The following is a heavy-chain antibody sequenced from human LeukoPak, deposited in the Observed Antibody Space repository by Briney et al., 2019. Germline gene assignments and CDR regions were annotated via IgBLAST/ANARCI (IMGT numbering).Heavy chain of an antibody. J-gene: IGHJ4*02. V-gene: IGHV4-34*01. D-gene: IGHD3-22*01. CDR2: INHGGST. Sequence: SETLSITCAVSSGSFSGHYWNWIRQPPGKGLEWIGQINHGGSTNYNPSLKSRVTISVDTSQNQFSLRLSSVTAADTAVYYCARDDGNYDSSGYRFDYWGQGTLVTVSS. CDR3: ARDDGNYDSSGYRFDY. CDR1: SGSFSGHY.